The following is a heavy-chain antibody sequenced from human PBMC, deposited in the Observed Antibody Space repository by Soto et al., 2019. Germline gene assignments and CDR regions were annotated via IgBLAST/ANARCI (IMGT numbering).Heavy chain of an antibody. V-gene: IGHV4-4*02. J-gene: IGHJ4*02. CDR3: ARARTDYGDYYFDY. CDR2: IYHSGST. Sequence: SESLSLTCAVSSVSISSSNWWRLVRHPPGERLWLIGEIYHSGSTNYNPSIKGRITISVDKSKNQYSLKLSSVTAADTVVYYCARARTDYGDYYFDYWGQGTLVTVSS. CDR1: SVSISSSNW. D-gene: IGHD4-17*01.